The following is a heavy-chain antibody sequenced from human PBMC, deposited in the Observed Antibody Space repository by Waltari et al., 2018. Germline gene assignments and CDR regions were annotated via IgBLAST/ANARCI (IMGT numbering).Heavy chain of an antibody. CDR1: GFPFSNYA. J-gene: IGHJ4*02. CDR3: AKGRGIYGDYLPYYFDS. Sequence: EVQLVESGRHLVQPGGSLRLSCAASGFPFSNYAMSWVRQAPGTGLEWVSSTSANGGSTYYADAVKGRFTISRDNSKSTLYLQMNRLRAADTALYYCAKGRGIYGDYLPYYFDSWGQGTLVTVSS. D-gene: IGHD4-17*01. CDR2: TSANGGST. V-gene: IGHV3-23*04.